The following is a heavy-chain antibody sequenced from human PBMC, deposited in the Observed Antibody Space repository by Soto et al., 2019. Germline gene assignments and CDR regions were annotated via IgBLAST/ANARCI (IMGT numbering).Heavy chain of an antibody. CDR1: GGTFSSYA. D-gene: IGHD2-2*01. CDR3: ARHDCISTSCYYYYYYGMDV. Sequence: GASVKVSCKASGGTFSSYAISWVRQAPGQGIEWLGGIFPIFGTVNYAQKFQGRVTITADESSSTAYMELSSLRSEDTAVYYCARHDCISTSCYYYYYYGMDVWGQGTTVTVSS. CDR2: IFPIFGTV. V-gene: IGHV1-69*13. J-gene: IGHJ6*02.